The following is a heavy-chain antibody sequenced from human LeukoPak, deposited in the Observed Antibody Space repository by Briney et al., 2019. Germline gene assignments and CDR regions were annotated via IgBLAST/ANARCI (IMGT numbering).Heavy chain of an antibody. D-gene: IGHD3-9*01. CDR2: ISGGGGST. CDR3: AKDGGEYYDILTGYYPRLYYMDV. J-gene: IGHJ6*03. CDR1: GFTFSTYG. V-gene: IGHV3-23*01. Sequence: GGSLRLSCVASGFTFSTYGMSWVRQAPGKGLEWVSAISGGGGSTYYADSVKGRFTISRDNSKNTLYLQMNSLRAEDTAVYYCAKDGGEYYDILTGYYPRLYYMDVWGKGTTVTISS.